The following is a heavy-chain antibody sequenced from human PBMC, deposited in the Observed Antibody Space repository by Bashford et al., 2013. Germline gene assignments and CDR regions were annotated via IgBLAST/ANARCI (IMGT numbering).Heavy chain of an antibody. D-gene: IGHD2-2*01. CDR3: AKDKISSRSSTSELYYGMDV. Sequence: GSLRLSCAASGFTFSSFAMTWVRQAPGKGLEWVSAISGGGDNTYYADSVKGRFTISRDNSKNTLYLQMNSLRAEDTAVYYCAKDKISSRSSTSELYYGMDVWGQGTTVTVSS. J-gene: IGHJ6*02. CDR2: ISGGGDNT. CDR1: GFTFSSFA. V-gene: IGHV3-23*01.